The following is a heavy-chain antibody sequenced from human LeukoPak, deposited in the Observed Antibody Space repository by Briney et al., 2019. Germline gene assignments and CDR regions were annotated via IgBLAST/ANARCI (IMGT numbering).Heavy chain of an antibody. V-gene: IGHV4-31*03. CDR1: GGSISSGGYY. CDR3: ARGGEIWLHFDY. CDR2: VYYSGST. Sequence: PSQTLSLTCTVSGGSISSGGYYWSWLRQHPGKGLEWIGYVYYSGSTYYNPSLKSRVTISVDTSKNQFSLKLSSATTADTAVYYCARGGEIWLHFDYWGQGTLVTVSS. D-gene: IGHD5-18*01. J-gene: IGHJ4*02.